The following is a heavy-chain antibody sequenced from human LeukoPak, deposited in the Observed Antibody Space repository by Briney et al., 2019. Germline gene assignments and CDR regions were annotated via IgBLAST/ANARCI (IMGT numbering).Heavy chain of an antibody. Sequence: PSESLSLTCTVSGDSISSGRYYWSWLRQPAGKGLEWIVRIYSNGDTKFNPSLKSRVTISLDTSKNQFSLKLSSATAADTAVYYCASRHSKQQPYYYYMDIWGKGTTVTVSS. V-gene: IGHV4-61*02. CDR1: GDSISSGRYY. CDR3: ASRHSKQQPYYYYMDI. CDR2: IYSNGDT. D-gene: IGHD6-13*01. J-gene: IGHJ6*03.